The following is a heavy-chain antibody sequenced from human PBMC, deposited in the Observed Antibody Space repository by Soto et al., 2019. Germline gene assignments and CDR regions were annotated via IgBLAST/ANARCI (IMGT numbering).Heavy chain of an antibody. CDR2: ISYDGSNK. CDR3: ARDRLSYYDSSGYSYGMDV. CDR1: GFTFSSYG. D-gene: IGHD3-22*01. V-gene: IGHV3-30*03. J-gene: IGHJ6*01. Sequence: QVQLVESGGGVVQPGRSLRLSCAASGFTFSSYGMHWVRQAPGKGLEWVAVISYDGSNKYYADSLKGRFTISRDNSKNTLYLQMNSLRAEDSAVYYCARDRLSYYDSSGYSYGMDVW.